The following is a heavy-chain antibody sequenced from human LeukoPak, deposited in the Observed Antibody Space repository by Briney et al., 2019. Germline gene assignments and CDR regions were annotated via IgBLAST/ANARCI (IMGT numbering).Heavy chain of an antibody. V-gene: IGHV3-30*03. CDR3: ARDFNWAIDY. J-gene: IGHJ4*02. D-gene: IGHD7-27*01. Sequence: GRSLRLSCAASGFIFSSYGMHWVRQAPGKGLEWVALISSEGRKKLNADSVKGRLTISRDTSKNTLYLEMSSLRPEDTAVYYCARDFNWAIDYWGQGTLVTVSS. CDR1: GFIFSSYG. CDR2: ISSEGRKK.